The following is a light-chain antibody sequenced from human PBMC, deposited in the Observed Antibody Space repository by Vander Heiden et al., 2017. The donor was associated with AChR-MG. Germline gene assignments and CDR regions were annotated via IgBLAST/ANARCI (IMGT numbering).Light chain of an antibody. V-gene: IGLV2-23*01. J-gene: IGLJ3*02. CDR3: CSYAGSITWV. CDR1: SSDVGSYNL. Sequence: QSALTQPASVSGSPGQSITISCTGTSSDVGSYNLVSWYQQHPGKAPKLMIYEGSKRPSGVSNRFSGSKSGNTASLTISGLQAEDEADYYCCSYAGSITWVFGGGTKLT. CDR2: EGS.